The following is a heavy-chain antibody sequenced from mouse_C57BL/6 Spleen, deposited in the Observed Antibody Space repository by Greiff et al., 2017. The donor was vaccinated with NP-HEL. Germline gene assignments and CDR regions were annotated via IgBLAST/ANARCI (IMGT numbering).Heavy chain of an antibody. V-gene: IGHV5-4*01. CDR3: ARDGPYYYGSPHYAMDY. D-gene: IGHD1-1*01. CDR1: GFTFSSYA. Sequence: EVKLMESGGGLVKPGGSLKLSCAASGFTFSSYAMSWVRQTPEKRLEWVATISDGGSYTYYPDNVKGRFTISRDNAKNNLYLQMSHLKSEDTAMYYCARDGPYYYGSPHYAMDYWGQGTSVTVSS. CDR2: ISDGGSYT. J-gene: IGHJ4*01.